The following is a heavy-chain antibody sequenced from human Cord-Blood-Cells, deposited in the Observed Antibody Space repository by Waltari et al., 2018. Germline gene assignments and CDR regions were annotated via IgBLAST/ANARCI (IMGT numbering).Heavy chain of an antibody. CDR3: AKSQDSSGWFEAFDI. V-gene: IGHV3-23*01. CDR2: ISGSGSST. Sequence: EVQLLESGGGLVQPGGSLRLSCAASGFTFSSYAMSWVRQAPGKGLEWVSAISGSGSSTSYADSVKGRFTISRDNSKNTLYLQMNSLRAEDTTVYYCAKSQDSSGWFEAFDIWGQGTMVTVSS. CDR1: GFTFSSYA. J-gene: IGHJ3*02. D-gene: IGHD6-19*01.